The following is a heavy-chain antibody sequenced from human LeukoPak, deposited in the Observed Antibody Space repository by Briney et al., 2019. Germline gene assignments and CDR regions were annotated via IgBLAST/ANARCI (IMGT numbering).Heavy chain of an antibody. D-gene: IGHD2-15*01. CDR2: IYPGDSDT. V-gene: IGHV5-51*01. Sequence: GESLKISCKGSGYSFTSYWIGWVRQMPGKGLEWLGIIYPGDSDTRYSPSFQGQVTISADKSISTAYLQWSSLKASDTAMYYCARHGPIYCSGGSCYRGEGNYYYMDVWGKGTTVTVSS. CDR1: GYSFTSYW. J-gene: IGHJ6*03. CDR3: ARHGPIYCSGGSCYRGEGNYYYMDV.